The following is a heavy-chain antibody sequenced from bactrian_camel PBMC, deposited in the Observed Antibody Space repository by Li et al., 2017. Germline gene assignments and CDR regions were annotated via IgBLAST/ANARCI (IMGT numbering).Heavy chain of an antibody. CDR3: AAFRRNWYRGPFPPASLVTY. CDR1: GGTASSYC. CDR2: VVPIGDT. D-gene: IGHD6*01. J-gene: IGHJ4*01. V-gene: IGHV3S53*01. Sequence: HVQLVESGGGSVQAGGSLRLSCAASGGTASSYCMGWFRQSPGKEREGVASVVPIGDTNYAQSVKGRFTISQDTAEAKVYLRMNSLKPEDTGTYYCAAFRRNWYRGPFPPASLVTYWGQGTQVTVS.